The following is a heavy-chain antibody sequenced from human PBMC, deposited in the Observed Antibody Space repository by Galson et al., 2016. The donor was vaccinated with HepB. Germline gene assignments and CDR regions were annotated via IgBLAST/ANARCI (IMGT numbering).Heavy chain of an antibody. V-gene: IGHV3-53*01. CDR1: GFTVSSIR. CDR2: IYSNDGT. J-gene: IGHJ3*02. CDR3: ATSLRAWGPDGFDI. D-gene: IGHD3-16*02. Sequence: SLRLSCAASGFTVSSIRLGWVRQAPGRGLEWVSIIYSNDGTNYADSARGRFTISRDTSKNTMYLQMNSLRAEDTAVYYCATSLRAWGPDGFDIWGQGTVVTVSS.